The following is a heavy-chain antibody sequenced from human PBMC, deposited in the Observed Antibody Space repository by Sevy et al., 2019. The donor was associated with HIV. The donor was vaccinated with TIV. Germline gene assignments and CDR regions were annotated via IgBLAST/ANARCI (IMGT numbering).Heavy chain of an antibody. CDR3: ARPRFLEWLSSAAFDI. D-gene: IGHD3-3*01. Sequence: GGSLRLSCTASGFVFSSYAMHWVRQAPGKGLEWVAFIAYDGSNKNYADSVKGRFTLSRDISKNTLYLQMNSLGAEDTAVYYCARPRFLEWLSSAAFDIWGQGTMVTVSS. CDR1: GFVFSSYA. V-gene: IGHV3-30*04. J-gene: IGHJ3*02. CDR2: IAYDGSNK.